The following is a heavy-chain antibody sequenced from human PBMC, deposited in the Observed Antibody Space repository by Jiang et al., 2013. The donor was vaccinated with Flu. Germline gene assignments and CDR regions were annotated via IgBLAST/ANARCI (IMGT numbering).Heavy chain of an antibody. J-gene: IGHJ6*02. Sequence: PGLVKPSGTLSLTCAVSGGSISSSNWWSWVRQPPGKGLEWIGEIYHSGSTNYNPSLKSRVTISVDKSKNQFSLKLSSVTAADTAVYYCARCGYSYEMMGSREFYYYGMDVWGQGTTVTVSS. CDR2: IYHSGST. CDR3: ARCGYSYEMMGSREFYYYGMDV. D-gene: IGHD5-18*01. CDR1: GGSISSSNW. V-gene: IGHV4-4*02.